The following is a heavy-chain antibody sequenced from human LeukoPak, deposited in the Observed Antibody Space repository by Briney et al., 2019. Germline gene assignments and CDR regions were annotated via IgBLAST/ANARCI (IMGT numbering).Heavy chain of an antibody. V-gene: IGHV3-33*01. CDR3: AQQLVGGAFDI. D-gene: IGHD6-13*01. Sequence: GGSLRLSCAASGFTFSSYGMHWVREAPGRGLEWGAVIWYDGSNKYYADSVKGRFTISRDNSKNTLYLQMNSLRAEDTAVYCCAQQLVGGAFDIWGQGTMVTVSS. CDR2: IWYDGSNK. J-gene: IGHJ3*02. CDR1: GFTFSSYG.